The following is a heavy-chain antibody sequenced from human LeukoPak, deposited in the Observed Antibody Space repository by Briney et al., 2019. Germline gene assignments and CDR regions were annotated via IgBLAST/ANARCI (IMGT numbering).Heavy chain of an antibody. CDR3: ATRTEVNGMDV. CDR1: GYTFTSYD. CDR2: MNPNSGKT. J-gene: IGHJ6*02. V-gene: IGHV1-8*01. Sequence: ASVKVSCKASGYTFTSYDINWVRPATGQGLEWMGWMNPNSGKTGYAQKFQGRVTMTRNTSISTDYMELSSLRSEDTAVYYCATRTEVNGMDVWGQGTTVTVSS. D-gene: IGHD3-10*01.